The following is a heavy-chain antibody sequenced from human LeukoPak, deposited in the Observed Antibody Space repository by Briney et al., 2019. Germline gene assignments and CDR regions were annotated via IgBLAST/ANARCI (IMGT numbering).Heavy chain of an antibody. D-gene: IGHD3-10*01. CDR1: GYTFTSYY. Sequence: GASVKVSCKASGYTFTSYYMHWVRQAPGQGLEWMGIINPSGGSTSYAQKFQGRVTMTRDMSTSTVYMELSSLRSEDTAVYYCARDYYGSGSYYMSENRNWFDPWGQGTLVTVSS. CDR3: ARDYYGSGSYYMSENRNWFDP. CDR2: INPSGGST. J-gene: IGHJ5*02. V-gene: IGHV1-46*01.